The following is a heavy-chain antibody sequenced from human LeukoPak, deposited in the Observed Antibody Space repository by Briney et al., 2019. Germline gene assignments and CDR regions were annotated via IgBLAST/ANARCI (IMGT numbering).Heavy chain of an antibody. Sequence: SETLSLTCTVSGVSISSYYWSWIRQPPGKGLEWIGYIYYSGSTNYHPSLKSRVTISVDTSKNQFSLKLSSVTAADTAVYYCAAGYYYGSGTLDYWGQGTLVTVSS. V-gene: IGHV4-59*08. J-gene: IGHJ4*02. D-gene: IGHD3-10*01. CDR2: IYYSGST. CDR3: AAGYYYGSGTLDY. CDR1: GVSISSYY.